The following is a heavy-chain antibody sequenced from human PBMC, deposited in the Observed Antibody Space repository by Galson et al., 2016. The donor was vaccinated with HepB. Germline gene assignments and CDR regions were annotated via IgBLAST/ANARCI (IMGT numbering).Heavy chain of an antibody. J-gene: IGHJ4*02. CDR3: SRGMTGSYFD. D-gene: IGHD3-10*01. V-gene: IGHV3-7*01. CDR1: GFTFNAHW. CDR2: IRGDGIVS. Sequence: SLRLSCAASGFTFNAHWMNWVRQAPGKGLEWVANIRGDGIVSYYAGSVRGRFTISRDNAKNSLYLQMNGLRVDETAVYYCSRGMTGSYFDWGQGTLVTVSS.